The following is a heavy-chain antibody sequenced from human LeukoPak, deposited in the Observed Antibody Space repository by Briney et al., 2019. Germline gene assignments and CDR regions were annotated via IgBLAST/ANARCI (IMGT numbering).Heavy chain of an antibody. CDR1: GGSFSGYY. J-gene: IGHJ6*03. Sequence: SETLSLTCAVYGGSFSGYYWRWIRQPPGKGLEWIGEINHSGSTNYNPSLKSRVTKSVDTPKNQFSLKLSSVTAADTAVYFCARGRVSSSTWYSTYYYYFYMDVWAKGPRSPSP. V-gene: IGHV4-34*01. CDR3: ARGRVSSSTWYSTYYYYFYMDV. CDR2: INHSGST. D-gene: IGHD6-13*01.